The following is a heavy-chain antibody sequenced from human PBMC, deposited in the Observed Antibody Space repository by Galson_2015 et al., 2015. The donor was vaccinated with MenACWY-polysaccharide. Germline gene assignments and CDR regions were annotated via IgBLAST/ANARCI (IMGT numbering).Heavy chain of an antibody. D-gene: IGHD2-15*01. CDR3: AREGSRIVFHAFDT. V-gene: IGHV3-33*01. CDR2: IQYDGSNK. CDR1: GFTFSGSG. J-gene: IGHJ3*02. Sequence: SLRLSCAASGFTFSGSGMHWVRQAPGKGLEWVAVIQYDGSNKVYADSVKGRFTISRDNSKNILYLEMTSLRAEDTAVYYCAREGSRIVFHAFDTWGQGTMVTVSS.